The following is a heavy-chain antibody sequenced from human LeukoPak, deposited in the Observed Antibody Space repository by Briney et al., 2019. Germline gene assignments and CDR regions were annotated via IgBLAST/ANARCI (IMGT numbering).Heavy chain of an antibody. CDR1: GFTFSNSW. CDR2: IKQDGSAK. CDR3: AGSGGWLTDY. J-gene: IGHJ4*02. V-gene: IGHV3-7*04. D-gene: IGHD6-19*01. Sequence: VGSLRLSCAASGFTFSNSWMNWVRQAPGKGLEWVANIKQDGSAKYYVDSVKGRFTISRDNTKNSLYLQMNSLRPEDTAVYYCAGSGGWLTDYWGQGTLVIVSS.